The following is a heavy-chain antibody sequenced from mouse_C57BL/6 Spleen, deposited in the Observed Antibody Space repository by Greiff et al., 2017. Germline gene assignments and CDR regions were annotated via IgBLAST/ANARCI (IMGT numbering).Heavy chain of an antibody. CDR3: ARGDYDYDGYFDV. D-gene: IGHD2-4*01. J-gene: IGHJ1*03. V-gene: IGHV1-22*01. CDR2: INPNNGGT. CDR1: GYTFTDYN. Sequence: EVKLMESGPELVKPGASVKMSCKASGYTFTDYNMHWVKQSHGKSLEWIGYINPNNGGTSYNQKFKGKATLTVNKSSSTAYMELRSLTSEDSAVYYCARGDYDYDGYFDVWGTGTTVTVSS.